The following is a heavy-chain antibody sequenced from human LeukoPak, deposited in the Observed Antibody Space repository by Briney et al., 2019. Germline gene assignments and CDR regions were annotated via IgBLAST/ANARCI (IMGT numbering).Heavy chain of an antibody. CDR2: INSDGSST. V-gene: IGHV3-74*01. J-gene: IGHJ4*02. D-gene: IGHD3-16*01. Sequence: GGSLRPSCATSGFTFSNYWMYWVRQPPGKGLVSVSRINSDGSSTNYADSVKGRFTISRDNAKNTLYLQMNSLRADDTAVYYCTWGLIEVSFVDYWGQGTLVTVSS. CDR1: GFTFSNYW. CDR3: TWGLIEVSFVDY.